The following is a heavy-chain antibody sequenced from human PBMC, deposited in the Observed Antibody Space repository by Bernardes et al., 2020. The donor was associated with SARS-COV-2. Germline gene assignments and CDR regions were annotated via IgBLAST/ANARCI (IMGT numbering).Heavy chain of an antibody. J-gene: IGHJ4*02. CDR1: GFTFSSYA. V-gene: IGHV3-23*01. Sequence: GGSLRLCCAASGFTFSSYAMSWVRQAPGKGLAWVSALSGSGGRTYYADSVKGRFTISRDNSKNTLYLQMNSLRAEDTAVYYWATQKAYCGGDCSYYFDYWGQGTLVTVSS. CDR3: ATQKAYCGGDCSYYFDY. CDR2: LSGSGGRT. D-gene: IGHD2-21*02.